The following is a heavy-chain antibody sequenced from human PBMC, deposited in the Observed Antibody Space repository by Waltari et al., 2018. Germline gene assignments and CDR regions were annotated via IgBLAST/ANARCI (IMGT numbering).Heavy chain of an antibody. D-gene: IGHD6-19*01. CDR3: AKHRGIAVAGTPMDV. CDR2: IYPGDSDN. V-gene: IGHV5-51*01. J-gene: IGHJ6*02. Sequence: EVQLVQSGAEVKKPGESLKISCKGSGYSFTSYWIGWVRQMPGKGLEWMGIIYPGDSDNRYSPSFQGQVTISADKSISTAYLQWSSLKASDTAMYYCAKHRGIAVAGTPMDVWGQGTTVTVSS. CDR1: GYSFTSYW.